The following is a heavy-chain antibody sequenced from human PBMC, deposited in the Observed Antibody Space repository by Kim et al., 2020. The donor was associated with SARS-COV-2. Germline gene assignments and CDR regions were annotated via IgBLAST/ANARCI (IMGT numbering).Heavy chain of an antibody. J-gene: IGHJ3*01. D-gene: IGHD1-26*01. CDR1: GGSFSGYY. V-gene: IGHV4-34*01. CDR2: INNSGRT. CDR3: SCRWSNTAVSGSEVFDL. Sequence: SETLSLTCAVSGGSFSGYYWYWICQPQGTGLGWIGEINNSGRTNSNPSLTIRVPISVDTSTYQYSLTLTPVSAAAAAVYYYSCRWSNTAVSGSEVFDLWG.